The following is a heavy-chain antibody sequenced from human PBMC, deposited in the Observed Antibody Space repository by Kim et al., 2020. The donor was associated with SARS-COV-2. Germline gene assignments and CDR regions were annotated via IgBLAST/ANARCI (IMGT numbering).Heavy chain of an antibody. J-gene: IGHJ3*02. V-gene: IGHV4-59*01. D-gene: IGHD2-2*01. CDR3: ARDLGYCSSTSCYHAFDI. Sequence: KSRVTISVDTSKNQFSLKLSSVTAADTAVYYCARDLGYCSSTSCYHAFDIWGQGTMVTVSS.